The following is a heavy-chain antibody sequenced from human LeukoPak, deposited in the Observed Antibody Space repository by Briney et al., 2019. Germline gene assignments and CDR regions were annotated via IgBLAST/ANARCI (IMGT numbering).Heavy chain of an antibody. D-gene: IGHD1-1*01. Sequence: ASVKVSCKASGGTFSSYAISWVRQAPGPGLEWMGGIIPIFGTANYAQKFQGRVTITTDESTSTAYMELSSLRCEDTAVYYCARADKLERRYYYYMDVWGKGTTVTVSS. J-gene: IGHJ6*03. V-gene: IGHV1-69*05. CDR1: GGTFSSYA. CDR2: IIPIFGTA. CDR3: ARADKLERRYYYYMDV.